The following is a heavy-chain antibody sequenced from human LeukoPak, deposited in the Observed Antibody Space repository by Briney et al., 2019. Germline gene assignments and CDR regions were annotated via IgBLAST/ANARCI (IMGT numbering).Heavy chain of an antibody. J-gene: IGHJ4*02. CDR3: ARDLEEQWLVPGY. D-gene: IGHD6-19*01. Sequence: GASVKVSCKASGYTFTGYYMHWVRQAPGQGLEWMGWINPNSGGTNYAQKFQGRVTMTRDTSISIAYMELSRLRSDDTAVYYCARDLEEQWLVPGYWGQGTLVTVSS. CDR2: INPNSGGT. V-gene: IGHV1-2*02. CDR1: GYTFTGYY.